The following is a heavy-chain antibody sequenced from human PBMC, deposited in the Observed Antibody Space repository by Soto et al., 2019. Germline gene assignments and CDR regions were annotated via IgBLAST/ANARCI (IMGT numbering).Heavy chain of an antibody. CDR2: IYYSGST. J-gene: IGHJ4*02. CDR3: ARLKGSDYDFWSGYLMYYFDY. Sequence: SETLSLTCTVSGGSISSTSYYWGWIRQPPGNGLEWIGSIYYSGSTYYNPSLKSRVTISVDTSKNQFSLKLSSVTAADTAVYYCARLKGSDYDFWSGYLMYYFDYWGQGTLVTVSS. CDR1: GGSISSTSYY. V-gene: IGHV4-39*01. D-gene: IGHD3-3*01.